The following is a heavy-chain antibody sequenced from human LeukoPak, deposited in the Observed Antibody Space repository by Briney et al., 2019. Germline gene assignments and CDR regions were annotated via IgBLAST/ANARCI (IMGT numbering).Heavy chain of an antibody. D-gene: IGHD3-22*01. V-gene: IGHV4-30-4*01. Sequence: SETLSLTCTVSGGSISSGDYYWGWVRQPPGRGLEWIGYIYYSGSTYYNPSLKSRVTISVDTSKNQFSLKLSSVTAADTAVYYCARGDDYYDSSGYDFDYWGQGILVAVSS. CDR2: IYYSGST. CDR3: ARGDDYYDSSGYDFDY. J-gene: IGHJ4*02. CDR1: GGSISSGDYY.